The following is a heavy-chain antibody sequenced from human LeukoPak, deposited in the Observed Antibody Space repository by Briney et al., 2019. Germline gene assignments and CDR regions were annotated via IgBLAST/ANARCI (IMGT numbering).Heavy chain of an antibody. CDR3: ARLSRQNGAAGDY. D-gene: IGHD1-26*01. CDR2: TRDKAHTYTT. Sequence: GGSLRLSCAASGFTFSSYSMNWVRQAPGKGLEWVGRTRDKAHTYTTEYAASVRGRFTISGDDSKNSLYLQMNSLKTEDTAVYYCARLSRQNGAAGDYWGQGTLVTVSS. V-gene: IGHV3-72*01. J-gene: IGHJ4*02. CDR1: GFTFSSYS.